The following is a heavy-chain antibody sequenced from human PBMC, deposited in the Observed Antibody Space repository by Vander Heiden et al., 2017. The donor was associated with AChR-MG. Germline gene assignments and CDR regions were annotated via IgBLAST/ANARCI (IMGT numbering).Heavy chain of an antibody. J-gene: IGHJ4*02. CDR2: IYHSGST. CDR1: VGSIRRGGYP. D-gene: IGHD3-22*01. CDR3: ARADVYYYDSSGYPQNFDY. V-gene: IGHV4-30-2*01. Sequence: QLQLQESGSGLVKPSQTLSLTCAVSVGSIRRGGYPGSWIRQPRGKGLGWIGYIYHSGSTYYNPSLKSRVTISVDRSKNQFSLKLSSVTAADTAVYYCARADVYYYDSSGYPQNFDYWGQGTLVTVSS.